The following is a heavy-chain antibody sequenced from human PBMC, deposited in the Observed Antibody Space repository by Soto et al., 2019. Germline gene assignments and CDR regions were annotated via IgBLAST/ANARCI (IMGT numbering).Heavy chain of an antibody. J-gene: IGHJ4*02. CDR2: MYYSGST. Sequence: SETLSLTCTVSGGSISSHYWSWIRQPPGKGLEWIGYMYYSGSTSYTSNPSLKSRVTISVDTSKNHFSLRLRSVTAADAAVYYCASFVGYCSGGSCQTDDYWGQGTLVTVSS. CDR3: ASFVGYCSGGSCQTDDY. V-gene: IGHV4-59*11. CDR1: GGSISSHY. D-gene: IGHD2-15*01.